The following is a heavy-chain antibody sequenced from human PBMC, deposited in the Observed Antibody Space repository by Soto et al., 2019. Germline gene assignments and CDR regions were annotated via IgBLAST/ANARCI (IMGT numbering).Heavy chain of an antibody. D-gene: IGHD3-16*01. J-gene: IGHJ4*02. CDR3: SGGGESAGNFDY. CDR1: GFSLSSYA. V-gene: IGHV3-23*01. Sequence: GGSLRLSCTASGFSLSSYAMSWVRQAPGKGLEWVSGISAGGGNTYYPASVNSRLTISRNNSRNTLYRQMNNLRVDDSSVYYCSGGGESAGNFDYWGQGTLATVSS. CDR2: ISAGGGNT.